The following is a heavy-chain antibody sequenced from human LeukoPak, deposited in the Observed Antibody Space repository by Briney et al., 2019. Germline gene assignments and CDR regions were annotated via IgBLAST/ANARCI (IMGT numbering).Heavy chain of an antibody. CDR1: GFTFSSYA. CDR2: ISGSGGST. CDR3: AKAGIRDIVVVPAARTGGFDP. D-gene: IGHD2-2*01. Sequence: GGSLRLSCAASGFTFSSYAMSWVRQAPGKGLEWVSAISGSGGSTYYADSVKGRFTISRDNSKNTLYLQMNSLRAEDTAVYYCAKAGIRDIVVVPAARTGGFDPWGQGTLVTVSP. J-gene: IGHJ5*02. V-gene: IGHV3-23*01.